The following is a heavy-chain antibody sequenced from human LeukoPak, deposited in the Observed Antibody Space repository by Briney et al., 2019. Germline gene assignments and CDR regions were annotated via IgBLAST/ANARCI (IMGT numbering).Heavy chain of an antibody. CDR3: ARVHVRGPYYFDY. Sequence: ASVNVSCKASGGTFSSYASSWVRQAPGQGLEWMVGSIPIFGTANYAQKFQGRVTITADESTSTAYMELSSLRSEDTAVYYCARVHVRGPYYFDYWGQGTLVTVSS. CDR1: GGTFSSYA. CDR2: SIPIFGTA. D-gene: IGHD3-10*02. J-gene: IGHJ4*02. V-gene: IGHV1-69*13.